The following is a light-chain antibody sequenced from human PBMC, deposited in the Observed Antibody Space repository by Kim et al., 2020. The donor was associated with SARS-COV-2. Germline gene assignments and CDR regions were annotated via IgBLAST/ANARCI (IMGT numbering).Light chain of an antibody. CDR1: QSVLYSSNNKNY. CDR3: QQYYSPPWT. CDR2: WAS. V-gene: IGKV4-1*01. J-gene: IGKJ1*01. Sequence: AAIHCKSSQSVLYSSNNKNYLAWYQQKPGQPPKLLIYWASTRESGVPDRISGSGSGTDFTLTVSSLQAEDVAVYYCQQYYSPPWTFGQGTKVDIK.